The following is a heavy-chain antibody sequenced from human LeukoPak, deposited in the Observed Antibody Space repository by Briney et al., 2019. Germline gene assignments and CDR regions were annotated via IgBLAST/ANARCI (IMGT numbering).Heavy chain of an antibody. CDR2: ITNDGSST. D-gene: IGHD4-23*01. V-gene: IGHV3-74*01. Sequence: GGSLRLSCAASGLTFSSHWMHWVRQAPGKGLVWVSRITNDGSSTTYADSVKGRFTISRDNAKNSLYLQMNSLRAEDTAVYYCARAAPNYGGNSWFDYWGQGTLVTVSS. J-gene: IGHJ4*02. CDR1: GLTFSSHW. CDR3: ARAAPNYGGNSWFDY.